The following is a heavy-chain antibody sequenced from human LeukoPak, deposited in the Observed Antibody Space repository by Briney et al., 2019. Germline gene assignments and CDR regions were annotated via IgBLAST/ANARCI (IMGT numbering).Heavy chain of an antibody. D-gene: IGHD3-10*01. CDR3: ARAPKFRGVIIQAEFDP. CDR1: GGTFISYA. J-gene: IGHJ5*02. CDR2: IIPIFGTA. V-gene: IGHV1-69*05. Sequence: SVKVSCKASGGTFISYAISWVRQAPGQGLEWMGGIIPIFGTANYAQKFQGRVTITTDESTSTAYMELSSLRSEDTAVYYCARAPKFRGVIIQAEFDPWGQGTLVTVSS.